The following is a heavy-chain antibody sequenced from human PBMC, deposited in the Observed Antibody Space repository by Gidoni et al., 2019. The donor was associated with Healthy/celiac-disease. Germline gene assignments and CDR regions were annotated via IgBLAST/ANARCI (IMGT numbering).Heavy chain of an antibody. CDR3: AKGKGKSGRAGYYYYGMDV. Sequence: EVQLVESGGGLVQPGRSLRLSCAASGFTFDDYAMHWVRQAPGKGLEWVSGISWNSGSIGDADSVKGRFTISRDNAKNSLYLQMNSLRAEDTALYYCAKGKGKSGRAGYYYYGMDVWGQGTTVTVSS. CDR2: ISWNSGSI. V-gene: IGHV3-9*01. J-gene: IGHJ6*02. CDR1: GFTFDDYA. D-gene: IGHD3-3*01.